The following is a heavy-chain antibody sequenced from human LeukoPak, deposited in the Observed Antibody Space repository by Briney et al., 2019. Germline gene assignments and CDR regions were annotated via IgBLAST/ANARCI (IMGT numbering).Heavy chain of an antibody. D-gene: IGHD5-18*01. Sequence: PGRSLRLSRAASGFTDSINYMSCVRQAPAKGLECVSVIYSEGSTYSAYSVKGRFTISRHNSKNTLYLQMNSLRAEDTAVYYCARSAGYSYGPFDYWGQGNLVTVSS. CDR1: GFTDSINY. CDR3: ARSAGYSYGPFDY. CDR2: IYSEGST. V-gene: IGHV3-53*04. J-gene: IGHJ4*02.